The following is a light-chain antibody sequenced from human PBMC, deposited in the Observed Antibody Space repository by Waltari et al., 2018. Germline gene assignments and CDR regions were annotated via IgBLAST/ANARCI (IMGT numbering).Light chain of an antibody. CDR3: QQTYRTPYT. CDR1: QSINSW. J-gene: IGKJ2*01. Sequence: DIQMTQIPSTLSASVGDRLTITCRASQSINSWLAWYQQKPGKAPKLLIYKASSLESGVPSRFSGSGSGTEFTLTISSLQPDDFATYYCQQTYRTPYTFGQGTNLEIK. V-gene: IGKV1-5*03. CDR2: KAS.